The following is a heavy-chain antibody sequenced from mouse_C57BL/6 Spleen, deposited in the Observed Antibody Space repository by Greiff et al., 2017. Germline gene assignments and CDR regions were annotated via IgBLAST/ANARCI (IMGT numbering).Heavy chain of an antibody. D-gene: IGHD2-3*01. CDR3: ARDDIFAY. CDR1: GYTFTSYT. J-gene: IGHJ3*01. Sequence: QVQLQQSGAELARPGASVKMSCKASGYTFTSYTMPWVKQRPGQGLEWIGYINPSSGYTNYNEKFKDQATLTADKSSSTAYMQLSSLTSEDSAVYCGARDDIFAYWGQGTLVTVSA. V-gene: IGHV1-4*01. CDR2: INPSSGYT.